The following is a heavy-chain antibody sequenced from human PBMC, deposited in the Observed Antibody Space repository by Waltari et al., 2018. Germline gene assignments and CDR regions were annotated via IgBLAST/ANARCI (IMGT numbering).Heavy chain of an antibody. J-gene: IGHJ5*02. V-gene: IGHV4-4*07. Sequence: QVQLQESGPGLVKPSETLSLTCTVSGGSISSYYWRWIRHPAGKGLEWIGRIYPSGSTNYNPSLKSRVTMSVDTSKNQFSLKLSSVTAADTAVYYCARDYFGGNWFDPWGQGTLVTVSS. D-gene: IGHD3-10*01. CDR3: ARDYFGGNWFDP. CDR1: GGSISSYY. CDR2: IYPSGST.